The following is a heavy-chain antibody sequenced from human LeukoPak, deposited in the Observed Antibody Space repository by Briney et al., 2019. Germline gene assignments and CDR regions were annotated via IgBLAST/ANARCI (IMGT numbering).Heavy chain of an antibody. J-gene: IGHJ3*01. Sequence: ASVEVSCKASGYTFTNHDINWLRQATGQGLEWMAWTTPNSGNTGHAQKFQGRLTMTRDISISTAYMELSSLRSEDTAVYYCAFCGGDCGGAFDVWGQGTMVTVSS. CDR2: TTPNSGNT. CDR1: GYTFTNHD. CDR3: AFCGGDCGGAFDV. D-gene: IGHD2-21*02. V-gene: IGHV1-8*01.